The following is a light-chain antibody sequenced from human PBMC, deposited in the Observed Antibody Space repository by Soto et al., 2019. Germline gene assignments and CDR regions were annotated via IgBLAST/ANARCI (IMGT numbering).Light chain of an antibody. CDR2: GAS. V-gene: IGKV3D-15*01. CDR1: QSLSSY. CDR3: QQYGDRPRT. Sequence: EIVMAQSPATLSVSPGEGATLSCRASQSLSSYLAWYQQKPGQAPRLLIYGASSRATGIPDRFSGSGSGTEFTLTISSLESEDFAVYFCQQYGDRPRTFGQGTKVDIK. J-gene: IGKJ1*01.